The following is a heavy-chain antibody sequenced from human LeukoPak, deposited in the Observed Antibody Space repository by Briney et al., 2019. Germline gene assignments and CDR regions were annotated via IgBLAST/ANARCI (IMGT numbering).Heavy chain of an antibody. D-gene: IGHD4-17*01. Sequence: PGGSLRLSCAASGFTASSNYMSWVRQAPGKGLEWVSAISGSDGNTFYADSVKGRFTISRDNSKNTLSLQMNNLRAEDTALYYCARDSSVPYGITDWGQGTLVTVSS. CDR1: GFTASSNY. J-gene: IGHJ4*02. CDR3: ARDSSVPYGITD. V-gene: IGHV3-23*01. CDR2: ISGSDGNT.